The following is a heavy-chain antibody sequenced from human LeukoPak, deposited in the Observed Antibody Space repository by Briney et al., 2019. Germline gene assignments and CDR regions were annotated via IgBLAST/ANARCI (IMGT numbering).Heavy chain of an antibody. CDR1: GGSISSSSYY. CDR3: ARHPGGSYYDYFDY. J-gene: IGHJ4*02. V-gene: IGHV4-39*01. D-gene: IGHD1-26*01. Sequence: PSETLSLTCTVSGGSISSSSYYWGWIRQPPGKGLEWIGSIYYSGSTYYNPSLKSRVTISVDTSKNQFSLKLSSVTAADTAVYYCARHPGGSYYDYFDYWGQGTLVTVPS. CDR2: IYYSGST.